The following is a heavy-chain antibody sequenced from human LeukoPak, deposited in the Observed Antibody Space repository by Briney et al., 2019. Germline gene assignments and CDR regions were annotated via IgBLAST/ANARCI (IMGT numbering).Heavy chain of an antibody. D-gene: IGHD1-26*01. CDR2: IYYSGST. J-gene: IGHJ5*02. Sequence: SETLSLTCTVSGGSISSYYWSWIRQPPGKGLEWIGYIYYSGSTNYNPSLKSRVTISVGTSKNQFSLKLSSVTAADTAVYYCARSSYSGSYPGWFDPWGQGTLVTVSS. CDR3: ARSSYSGSYPGWFDP. CDR1: GGSISSYY. V-gene: IGHV4-59*01.